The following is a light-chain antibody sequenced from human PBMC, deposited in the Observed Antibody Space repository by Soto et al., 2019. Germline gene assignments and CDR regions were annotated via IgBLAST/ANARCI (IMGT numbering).Light chain of an antibody. V-gene: IGKV3-20*01. CDR2: GAS. CDR1: QSVRSNY. CDR3: QEYGSSPPWT. J-gene: IGKJ1*01. Sequence: EIVLTQSPGTLSLSPGERATLSCRASQSVRSNYLGWYQQKVGQAPRLLIYGASIRATGIPDRFSGSGSGTYFPLTISRLEPEDFAVYYCQEYGSSPPWTFGQGTKVEIK.